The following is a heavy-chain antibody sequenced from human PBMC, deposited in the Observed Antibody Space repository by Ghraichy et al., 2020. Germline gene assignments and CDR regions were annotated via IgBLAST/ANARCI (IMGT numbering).Heavy chain of an antibody. D-gene: IGHD2-2*01. CDR3: ARGPAAIDH. CDR2: TYYRSKWYN. J-gene: IGHJ4*02. V-gene: IGHV6-1*01. Sequence: SCAISGDSVSSNSAACNWIRQSPSRGLEWLGRTYYRSKWYNDYAVSVKSRVTITPDTSKNQFSLQLNSVTPEDTAVYYCARGPAAIDHWGQGTLVTVSS. CDR1: GDSVSSNSAA.